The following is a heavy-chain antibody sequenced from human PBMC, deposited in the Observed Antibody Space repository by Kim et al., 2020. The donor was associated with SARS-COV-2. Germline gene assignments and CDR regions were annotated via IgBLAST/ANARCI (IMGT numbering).Heavy chain of an antibody. D-gene: IGHD6-6*01. CDR3: ARGHYSSYGDY. CDR1: GYTLTRYA. J-gene: IGHJ4*02. V-gene: IGHV7-4-1*02. CDR2: INTNTGNP. Sequence: ASVKVSCKASGYTLTRYALNWVRQAPGQGLEWMGWINTNTGNPTYAQGFTGRFVFSLDTSVSTAYLQISSLTAEDTALYYCARGHYSSYGDYWGQGTLVTVSS.